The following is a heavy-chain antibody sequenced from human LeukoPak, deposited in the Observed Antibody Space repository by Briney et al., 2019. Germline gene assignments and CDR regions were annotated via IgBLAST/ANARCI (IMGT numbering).Heavy chain of an antibody. CDR1: GYTFTGYY. D-gene: IGHD6-19*01. Sequence: ASVKVSCKASGYTFTGYYMHWVRQAPGQGLEWMGRINPNSGGTNYAQKFQGRVTMTRDTSISTAYMELSRLRSDDTAVYYCARPDSSGWYVRDAFDIRGQGTMVTVSS. CDR2: INPNSGGT. V-gene: IGHV1-2*06. CDR3: ARPDSSGWYVRDAFDI. J-gene: IGHJ3*02.